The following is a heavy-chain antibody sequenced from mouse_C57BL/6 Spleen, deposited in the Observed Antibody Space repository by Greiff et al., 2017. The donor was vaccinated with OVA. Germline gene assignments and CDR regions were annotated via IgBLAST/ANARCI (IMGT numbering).Heavy chain of an antibody. CDR1: GYAFSSYW. V-gene: IGHV1-80*01. J-gene: IGHJ2*01. D-gene: IGHD1-1*01. Sequence: VQLQQSGAELVKPGASVKISCKASGYAFSSYWMNWVKQRPGKGLEWIGQIYPGDGDTNYNGKFKGKATLTADKSSSTAYMQLSSLTSEDSAVYFCARALITTVVATFDYWGQGTTLTVSS. CDR2: IYPGDGDT. CDR3: ARALITTVVATFDY.